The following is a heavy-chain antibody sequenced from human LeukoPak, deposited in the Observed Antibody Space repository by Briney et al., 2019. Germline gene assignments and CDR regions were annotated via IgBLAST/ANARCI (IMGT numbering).Heavy chain of an antibody. D-gene: IGHD3-22*01. J-gene: IGHJ5*02. V-gene: IGHV3-74*01. CDR3: ARDLGQYYDTSDNWFDP. CDR2: INSDGINT. Sequence: QPGGSLRLSCAASGFTFSNYWMHWVRHAPGKGVVWVSRINSDGINTNYADSVKGQFTISRDNDKKTVDLQMNSLRAEDTAVYYCARDLGQYYDTSDNWFDPWGQASLLTLSS. CDR1: GFTFSNYW.